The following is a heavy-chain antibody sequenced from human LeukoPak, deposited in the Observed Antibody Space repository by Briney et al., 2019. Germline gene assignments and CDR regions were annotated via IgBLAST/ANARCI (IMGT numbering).Heavy chain of an antibody. D-gene: IGHD3-10*01. CDR2: ISSSSSYI. CDR3: ARDSDYYGSGSYCKTEN. V-gene: IGHV3-21*01. CDR1: GFTFSSYS. Sequence: GGSLRLSCAASGFTFSSYSMNWVRQAPGKGLEWVSSISSSSSYIYYADSVKGRFTISRDNAKNSLYLQMNSLRAEDTAVYYCARDSDYYGSGSYCKTENWGQGTLVTVSS. J-gene: IGHJ4*02.